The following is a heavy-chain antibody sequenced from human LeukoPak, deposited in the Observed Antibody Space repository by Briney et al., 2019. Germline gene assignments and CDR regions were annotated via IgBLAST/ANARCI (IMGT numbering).Heavy chain of an antibody. J-gene: IGHJ3*02. CDR1: GDSISSSSYY. V-gene: IGHV4-39*07. D-gene: IGHD3-10*01. Sequence: PSETLSLTCSVSGDSISSSSYYWGWIRQPPGKGLEWIGSIFYSGSTYYNPSLKSRVTISVDTSNNQFSLKLSSVTAADTAVYYCASNPVRGAFDIWGQGTMVTVSS. CDR3: ASNPVRGAFDI. CDR2: IFYSGST.